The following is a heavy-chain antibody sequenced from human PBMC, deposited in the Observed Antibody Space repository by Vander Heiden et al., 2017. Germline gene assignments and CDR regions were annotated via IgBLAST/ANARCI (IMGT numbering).Heavy chain of an antibody. CDR3: ARGCGVACYYIDS. V-gene: IGHV3-33*01. Sequence: QVHLVESGGGVVQPVRSLRLSCAASGFTFSSYGMHWVRQAPGKGLEWLAIIWNDGSDQRYADFVKGRFTISRDNSKNTLYLQMNSLRDEDTATYYCARGCGVACYYIDSWGQGTLVTVSS. CDR2: IWNDGSDQ. CDR1: GFTFSSYG. J-gene: IGHJ4*02. D-gene: IGHD2-21*01.